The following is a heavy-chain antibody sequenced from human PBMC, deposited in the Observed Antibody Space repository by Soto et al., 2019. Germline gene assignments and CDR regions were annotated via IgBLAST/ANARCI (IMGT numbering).Heavy chain of an antibody. CDR1: GGSISSGGYY. CDR2: IYYSGST. V-gene: IGHV4-31*03. CDR3: ASAKYSYDPGRYHPGCPAYPYGTDV. Sequence: SETLSLTCTVAGGSISSGGYYWSWIRQHPGKGLEWIGYIYYSGSTYYNPSLRRRVSISGDTSRKRLSLKLSSVSAAGAAVWECASAKYSYDPGRYHPGCPAYPYGTDVWGQGTTVTVSS. J-gene: IGHJ6*02. D-gene: IGHD3-22*01.